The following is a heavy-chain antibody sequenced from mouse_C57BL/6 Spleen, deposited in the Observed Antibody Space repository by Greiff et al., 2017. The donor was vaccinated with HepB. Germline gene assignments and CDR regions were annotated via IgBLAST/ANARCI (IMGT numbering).Heavy chain of an antibody. CDR1: GYTFTDYY. CDR3: ARQFTTVKESYYYAMDY. CDR2: IGPVSGST. J-gene: IGHJ4*01. Sequence: VQLQQPGAELVKPGASVKISCKASGYTFTDYYINWVKQRPGQGLEWIGKIGPVSGSTYYNEKFKGKATLTADKASSTAYMQLSSLTSEDSAVYFYARQFTTVKESYYYAMDYWGQGTSVTVSS. D-gene: IGHD1-1*01. V-gene: IGHV1-77*01.